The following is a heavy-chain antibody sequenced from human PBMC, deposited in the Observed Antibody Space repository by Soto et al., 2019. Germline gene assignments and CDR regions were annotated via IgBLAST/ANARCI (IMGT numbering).Heavy chain of an antibody. CDR3: AGMERTAGTR. CDR1: GGTFSSHT. V-gene: IGHV1-69*02. CDR2: IIPILGIA. D-gene: IGHD6-13*01. J-gene: IGHJ4*02. Sequence: QVQLVQSGAEVKKPGSSVKVSCKASGGTFSSHTISWVRQAPGQGLEWMGRIIPILGIANYAQKFQGRATITADKSTSTAYMELSSLRSEDTAVYYCAGMERTAGTRWGQGTLVTVSS.